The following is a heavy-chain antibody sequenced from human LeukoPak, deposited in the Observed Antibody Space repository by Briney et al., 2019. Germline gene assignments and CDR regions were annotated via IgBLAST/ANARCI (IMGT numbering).Heavy chain of an antibody. J-gene: IGHJ5*02. V-gene: IGHV3-7*01. CDR2: IKQDGSEK. D-gene: IGHD3-10*01. CDR3: AKDQWFGPDRGDP. Sequence: GGSLRLSCAASGFTFSDHYMDWVRQAPGKGLEWVANIKQDGSEKYYVDSVKGRFTISRDNSKNTLYLQMNSLRAEDTAVYYCAKDQWFGPDRGDPWGQGTLVTVSS. CDR1: GFTFSDHY.